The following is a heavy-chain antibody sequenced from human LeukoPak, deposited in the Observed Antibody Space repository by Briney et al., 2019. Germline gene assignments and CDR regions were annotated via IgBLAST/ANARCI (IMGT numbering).Heavy chain of an antibody. J-gene: IGHJ6*03. V-gene: IGHV3-48*01. Sequence: GGSLRLSCVASGFTFSSYDMNWVRQAPGKGLEWVSFISSSGSTIYYADSVKGRFSISRDNSKNTLYLQMNSLRAEDTAVYYCARDNSWGPYYMDVWGKGTTVTVSS. D-gene: IGHD4-23*01. CDR3: ARDNSWGPYYMDV. CDR1: GFTFSSYD. CDR2: ISSSGSTI.